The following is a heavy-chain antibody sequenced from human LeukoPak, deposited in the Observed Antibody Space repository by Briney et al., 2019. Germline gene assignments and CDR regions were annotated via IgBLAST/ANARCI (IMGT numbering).Heavy chain of an antibody. CDR3: ARDRYGDARFDP. CDR2: IYSGGST. J-gene: IGHJ5*02. D-gene: IGHD4-17*01. CDR1: GFTVSSNY. V-gene: IGHV3-66*01. Sequence: GGSLRLSCAASGFTVSSNYMSWVRQAPGKGLEWASLIYSGGSTYYADSVKGRFTISRDNSKNTLYLQVNSLTAEDTAVYYCARDRYGDARFDPWGQGTLVTVSS.